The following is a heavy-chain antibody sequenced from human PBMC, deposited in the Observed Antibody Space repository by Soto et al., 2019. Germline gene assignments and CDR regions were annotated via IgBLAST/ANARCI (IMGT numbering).Heavy chain of an antibody. Sequence: ASVKVSCKASGYSFTNNDVSWVRQATGQGLEWMGWMNPGSGDTGYAQKFQGRVTMTRDISIATAYMELSSLRSDDTAIYYCARAIEGVPAAAQGYWGQGTPVTVSS. CDR3: ARAIEGVPAAAQGY. CDR1: GYSFTNND. V-gene: IGHV1-8*01. CDR2: MNPGSGDT. J-gene: IGHJ4*02. D-gene: IGHD2-2*01.